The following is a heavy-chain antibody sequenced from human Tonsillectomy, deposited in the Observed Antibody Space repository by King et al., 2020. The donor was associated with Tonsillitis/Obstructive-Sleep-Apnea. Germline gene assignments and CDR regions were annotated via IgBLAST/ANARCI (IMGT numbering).Heavy chain of an antibody. Sequence: VQLVESGGGLVKPGGSLRLSCAASGFTFSSYRMNWVRQAPGKGLEWVSSISSSSSYIYYADSVKGRFTLSRDNAMNSLYLQMNSLRVEDTAVYYCARSDRDAYDIWGQGTMVTVSS. CDR2: ISSSSSYI. CDR3: ARSDRDAYDI. J-gene: IGHJ3*02. D-gene: IGHD1-14*01. V-gene: IGHV3-21*01. CDR1: GFTFSSYR.